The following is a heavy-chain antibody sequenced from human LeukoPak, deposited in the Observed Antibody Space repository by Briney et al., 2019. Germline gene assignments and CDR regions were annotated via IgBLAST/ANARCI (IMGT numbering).Heavy chain of an antibody. D-gene: IGHD6-19*01. Sequence: SETLSLTCTVSGGSISSSSYYWGWLRQPPGRGLEWVGSIYYSGSTYYNPSLKSRVTISVDTSKNQFSLKLSSVTAADTAVYYCARRAVAGTGVDYWGQGTLVTVSS. V-gene: IGHV4-39*01. J-gene: IGHJ4*02. CDR3: ARRAVAGTGVDY. CDR1: GGSISSSSYY. CDR2: IYYSGST.